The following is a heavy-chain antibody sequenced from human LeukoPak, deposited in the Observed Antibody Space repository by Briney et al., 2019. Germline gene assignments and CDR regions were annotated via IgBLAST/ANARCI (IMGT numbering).Heavy chain of an antibody. J-gene: IGHJ4*02. CDR2: IWNDGSNK. Sequence: GGSLRLSCAASGFTFSSYGMHWVRQAPGKGLEWVAVIWNDGSNKYYADSVKGRFTISRDNSKNTLYLQMNSLRAEDTAVYYCARSEAERFGDLPGDYWGQRTLVTVSS. D-gene: IGHD3-10*01. CDR1: GFTFSSYG. V-gene: IGHV3-33*01. CDR3: ARSEAERFGDLPGDY.